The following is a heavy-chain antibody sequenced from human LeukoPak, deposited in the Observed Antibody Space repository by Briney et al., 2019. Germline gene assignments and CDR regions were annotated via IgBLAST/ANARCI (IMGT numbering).Heavy chain of an antibody. D-gene: IGHD3-22*01. J-gene: IGHJ4*02. Sequence: SETLSLTCAVYGGSFSGYYWSWIRQPPGKGLEWIGEINHSGSTNYNPSLKSRVTISVDTSKNQFSLKLSSVTAADTAVYYCARSDYYDSSGYCSVDYWGQGTLVTVSS. CDR2: INHSGST. CDR3: ARSDYYDSSGYCSVDY. CDR1: GGSFSGYY. V-gene: IGHV4-34*01.